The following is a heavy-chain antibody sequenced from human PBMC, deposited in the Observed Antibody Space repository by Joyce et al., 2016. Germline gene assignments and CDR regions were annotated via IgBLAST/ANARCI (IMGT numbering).Heavy chain of an antibody. J-gene: IGHJ5*01. CDR3: ARSNGYCGGSSCHYYWFDS. Sequence: DVLLVQSGAEIKKPGESLRISCKGSGYTFTSYWINWVRQMPGKGLEWMGRIDPTDAYTNYNPSFQGNGSISADKSISTAYLQWSSLKASDTAMYFCARSNGYCGGSSCHYYWFDSWAQGTPVTVSS. V-gene: IGHV5-10-1*03. CDR1: GYTFTSYW. CDR2: IDPTDAYT. D-gene: IGHD2-2*01.